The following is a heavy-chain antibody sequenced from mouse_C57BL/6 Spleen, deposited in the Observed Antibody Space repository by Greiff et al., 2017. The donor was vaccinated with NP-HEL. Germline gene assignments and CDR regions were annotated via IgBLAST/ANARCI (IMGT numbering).Heavy chain of an antibody. CDR1: GFTFSDYG. CDR2: ISSGSSTI. J-gene: IGHJ1*03. Sequence: EVQRVESGGGLVKPGGSLKLSCAASGFTFSDYGMHWVRQAPEKGLEWVVYISSGSSTIYYADTVKGRFTISRDNAKNTLFLQMTSLRSEDTAMYYCARRDDYVYFDVWGTGTTVTVSS. CDR3: ARRDDYVYFDV. V-gene: IGHV5-17*01. D-gene: IGHD2-4*01.